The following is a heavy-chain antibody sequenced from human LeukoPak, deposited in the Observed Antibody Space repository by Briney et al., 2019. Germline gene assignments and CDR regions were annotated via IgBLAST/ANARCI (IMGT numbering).Heavy chain of an antibody. V-gene: IGHV4-38-2*02. D-gene: IGHD5-18*01. J-gene: IGHJ4*02. Sequence: PSETLSLTCTVSGYSISSGYYWGWIRQTPGKGLEWIGDIYHSGSTNSNPSLKSRVTLSLDKSKNQFSLKLSSVTAADTAVYYCARGGSHLWQPFDSWGQGTLVTVSS. CDR2: IYHSGST. CDR1: GYSISSGYY. CDR3: ARGGSHLWQPFDS.